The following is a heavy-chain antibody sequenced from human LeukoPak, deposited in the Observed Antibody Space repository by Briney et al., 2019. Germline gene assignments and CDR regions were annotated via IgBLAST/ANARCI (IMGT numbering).Heavy chain of an antibody. CDR3: AQGRLGSGWYVLDY. D-gene: IGHD6-19*01. CDR2: ISAYNGNT. J-gene: IGHJ4*02. Sequence: ASVKVSCKPSGYTPTSFGISWVRHAPGQGLEWMGWISAYNGNTNYAQKFQGRVTMTTDTSTSTAYMELRSLRSDDTAVYYCAQGRLGSGWYVLDYWGQGTLVTVSS. CDR1: GYTPTSFG. V-gene: IGHV1-18*01.